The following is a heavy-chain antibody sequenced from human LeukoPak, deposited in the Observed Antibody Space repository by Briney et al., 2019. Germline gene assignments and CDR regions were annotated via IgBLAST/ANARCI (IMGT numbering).Heavy chain of an antibody. Sequence: GASVKVSCKASGYTFTSYYMHWVRQAPGQGLEWMEIINPSGGSTSYAQKFQGRVTMTRDTSTSTVYMELSSLRSEDTAVYYCARVEVGGNPAEYFQHWGQGTLVTVSS. CDR1: GYTFTSYY. CDR3: ARVEVGGNPAEYFQH. D-gene: IGHD4-23*01. CDR2: INPSGGST. V-gene: IGHV1-46*03. J-gene: IGHJ1*01.